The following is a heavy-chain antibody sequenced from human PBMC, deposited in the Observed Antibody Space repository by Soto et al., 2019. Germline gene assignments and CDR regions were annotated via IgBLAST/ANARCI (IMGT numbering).Heavy chain of an antibody. CDR2: ISGSGGST. CDR3: AKGALVVYYDILTREGPDC. Sequence: GGSLRLSCAASGFTFSSYAMSWVRQAPGKRLECVSAISGSGGSTYYADSVKGRFTISRDNSKNTLYLQMNSLRAEDTAVYYCAKGALVVYYDILTREGPDCRGQCTLV. V-gene: IGHV3-23*01. D-gene: IGHD3-9*01. J-gene: IGHJ1*01. CDR1: GFTFSSYA.